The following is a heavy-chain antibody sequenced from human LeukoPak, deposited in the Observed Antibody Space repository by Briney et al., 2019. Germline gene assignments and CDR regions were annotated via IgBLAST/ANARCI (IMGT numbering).Heavy chain of an antibody. CDR2: ISSNGGST. CDR1: GFTFSSYA. Sequence: GGSLRLSCAASGFTFSSYAMHWVRQAPGKGLEYVSAISSNGGSTYYANSVKGRFPISRDNSKNTLYLQMGSLRVDDMAVYYCARGVTIFGVVTALNYWGQGTLVTVSS. V-gene: IGHV3-64*01. J-gene: IGHJ4*02. D-gene: IGHD3-3*01. CDR3: ARGVTIFGVVTALNY.